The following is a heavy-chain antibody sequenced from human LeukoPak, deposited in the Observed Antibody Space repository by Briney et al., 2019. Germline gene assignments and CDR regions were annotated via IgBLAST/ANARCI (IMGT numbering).Heavy chain of an antibody. CDR1: GYTFTGYY. J-gene: IGHJ4*02. CDR2: INPNSGGT. CDR3: ARDSHYYYDSSGYHDY. D-gene: IGHD3-22*01. V-gene: IGHV1-2*06. Sequence: ASVKVSCKASGYTFTGYYMHWVRQAPGQGLEWMGRINPNSGGTNYAQKFQGRVTMTRDTSIGTAYMELSRLRSDDTAVYYCARDSHYYYDSSGYHDYWGQGTLVTVSS.